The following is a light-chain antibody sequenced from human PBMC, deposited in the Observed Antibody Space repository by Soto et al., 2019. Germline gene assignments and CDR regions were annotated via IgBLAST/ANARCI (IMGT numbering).Light chain of an antibody. J-gene: IGKJ5*01. CDR1: QSISTD. V-gene: IGKV3-15*01. Sequence: EVVMTQSPATLSVSPGERATLSCWASQSISTDLAWYQQKPGQAPRLLIYGTSTRATGVPARFSGIGSGTYFTLTITSLQSEDFAVYYCQQYKKWVTFGQGTRLELK. CDR2: GTS. CDR3: QQYKKWVT.